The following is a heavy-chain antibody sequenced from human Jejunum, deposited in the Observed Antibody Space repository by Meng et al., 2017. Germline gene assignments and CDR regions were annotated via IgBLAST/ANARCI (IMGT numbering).Heavy chain of an antibody. J-gene: IGHJ6*02. V-gene: IGHV1-2*02. CDR1: GYTFTDYY. D-gene: IGHD3-16*01. Sequence: ASVKVSCKASGYTFTDYYIHWVRQAPGQGLEWVGWSNPYTGVTSYAQKYQGRVTMTRATSISTAYMKVNSLRTDDTAVYYCARYFPGYHDAYRDYCRDVWGQGTTVTVSS. CDR3: ARYFPGYHDAYRDYCRDV. CDR2: SNPYTGVT.